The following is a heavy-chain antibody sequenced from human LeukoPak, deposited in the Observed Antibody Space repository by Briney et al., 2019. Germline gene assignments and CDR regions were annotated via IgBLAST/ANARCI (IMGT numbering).Heavy chain of an antibody. CDR1: GGSFSGYY. J-gene: IGHJ5*02. V-gene: IGHV4-34*01. CDR2: INHSGST. CDR3: ARDLPDGPGRFDP. Sequence: SETLSLTCAVYGGSFSGYYWSWIRQPPGKGLEWIGEINHSGSTNYNPSLKSRVTISVDTSKNQFSLKLSSVTAADTAVYYCARDLPDGPGRFDPWGQGTLVTVSS.